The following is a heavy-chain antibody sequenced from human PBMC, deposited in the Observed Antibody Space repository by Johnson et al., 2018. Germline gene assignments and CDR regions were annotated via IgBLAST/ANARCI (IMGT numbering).Heavy chain of an antibody. CDR1: GFTFSSYW. D-gene: IGHD3-9*01. CDR3: AEQYYDILTGYFTYGMDG. Sequence: VQLVQSGGGVVQPGRSLRLSCAASGFTFSSYWMSWVRQAPGKGLEWVANIKQDGSEKYYVDSVKGRFTISRDNAKNSLYLQMNSLRAEDTAVYYCAEQYYDILTGYFTYGMDGWGQGTTVTVSS. CDR2: IKQDGSEK. V-gene: IGHV3-7*03. J-gene: IGHJ6*02.